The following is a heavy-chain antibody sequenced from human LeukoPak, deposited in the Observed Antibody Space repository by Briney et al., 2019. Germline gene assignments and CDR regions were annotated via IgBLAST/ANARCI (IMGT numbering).Heavy chain of an antibody. V-gene: IGHV3-66*01. Sequence: PGGSLRLSCAASGFTVSSNYMSWVRQAPGKGLEWVSVIYSGGSTYYADSVKGRFTISRDNSKNTLYLQMNSLRAEDTAVYYCARDHLRVGATGTTFDYWGQGTLVTVSS. D-gene: IGHD1-26*01. CDR3: ARDHLRVGATGTTFDY. J-gene: IGHJ4*02. CDR1: GFTVSSNY. CDR2: IYSGGST.